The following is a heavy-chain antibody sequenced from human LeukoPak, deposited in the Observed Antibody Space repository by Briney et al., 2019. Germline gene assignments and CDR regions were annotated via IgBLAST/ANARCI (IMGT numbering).Heavy chain of an antibody. CDR2: MYPSGNT. CDR1: GGSISSYY. CDR3: ARGGLWFGDLLLSDAFDI. D-gene: IGHD3-10*01. J-gene: IGHJ3*02. Sequence: PSETLSLTCTVSGGSISSYYWSWIRQPAGKGLEWIGRMYPSGNTNYNPSFQSRVTMSVDTSKNQFSLKLNSVTAADTALYYCARGGLWFGDLLLSDAFDIWGQGTMVTVSS. V-gene: IGHV4-4*07.